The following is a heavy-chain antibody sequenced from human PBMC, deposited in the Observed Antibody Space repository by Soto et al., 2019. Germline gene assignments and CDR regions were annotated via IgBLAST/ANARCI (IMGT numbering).Heavy chain of an antibody. J-gene: IGHJ6*02. V-gene: IGHV4-4*02. CDR3: ARDNSELRWFGELFHYYYGMDV. CDR2: IYHSGST. D-gene: IGHD3-10*01. CDR1: GGSISSSNW. Sequence: PSETLSLTCAVSGGSISSSNWWSWVRQPPGKGLEWIGEIYHSGSTNYNPSLKSRVTISVDKSKNQFSLKLSSVTAADTAVYYCARDNSELRWFGELFHYYYGMDVWGQGTTVTVSS.